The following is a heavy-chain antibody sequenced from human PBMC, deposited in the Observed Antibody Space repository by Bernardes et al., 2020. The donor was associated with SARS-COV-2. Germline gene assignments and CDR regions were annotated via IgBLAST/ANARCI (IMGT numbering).Heavy chain of an antibody. V-gene: IGHV1-2*06. CDR2: INPDSGGT. CDR1: GFTFTGYY. D-gene: IGHD6-19*01. J-gene: IGHJ5*02. CDR3: ARDNRGWYNWFDP. Sequence: ASVKVSCEASGFTFTGYYIHWVRQAPGQGLEWMGRINPDSGGTKYAQNFQGRVTMTRDTSISTAYMELNRLISDDTAVYYCARDNRGWYNWFDPWGQGTLVNVSS.